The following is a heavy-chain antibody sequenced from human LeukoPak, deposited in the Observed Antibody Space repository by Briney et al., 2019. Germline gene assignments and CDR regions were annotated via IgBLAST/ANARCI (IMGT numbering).Heavy chain of an antibody. J-gene: IGHJ6*02. D-gene: IGHD5-12*01. CDR2: IRSKAYGGTT. V-gene: IGHV3-49*04. CDR1: GFILGDHA. Sequence: GGSLRLSCTASGFILGDHAMSWVRQAPGKGLGWVGFIRSKAYGGTTEYAASVKGRFNISRDDSEGIAYLQMNSLRIDDTAVYYCARGPIHLWLHNGMDVWGQGTTVIVFS. CDR3: ARGPIHLWLHNGMDV.